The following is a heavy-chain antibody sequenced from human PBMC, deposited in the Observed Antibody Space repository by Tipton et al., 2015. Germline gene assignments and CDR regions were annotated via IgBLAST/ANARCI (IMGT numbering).Heavy chain of an antibody. J-gene: IGHJ6*02. CDR2: IYHSGTT. CDR3: ARGGSPIIEMAYHHYGLDV. CDR1: GGSFYTYY. D-gene: IGHD5-24*01. Sequence: TLSLTCSLSGGSFYTYYGTWIRQPPGQGLEWIGEIYHSGTTNYNPSLRGQFTISLRTPKNQLSLKVDSVTAADTAIYYCARGGSPIIEMAYHHYGLDVWGQGTTVTVSS. V-gene: IGHV4-34*01.